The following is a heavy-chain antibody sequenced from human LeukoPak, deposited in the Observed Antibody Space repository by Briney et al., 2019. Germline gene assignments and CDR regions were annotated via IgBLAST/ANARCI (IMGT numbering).Heavy chain of an antibody. D-gene: IGHD6-13*01. CDR1: GFTFSSYA. J-gene: IGHJ4*02. Sequence: GGSLRLSCAASGFTFSSYAMTWVRQAPGKGLEWVSAISGSGGSTYYADSVKGRFTISRDNSKNTVYLQMNSLRAEDTAVYNCAKTGTPWYYFDYWGQRTLVTVSS. CDR2: ISGSGGST. V-gene: IGHV3-23*01. CDR3: AKTGTPWYYFDY.